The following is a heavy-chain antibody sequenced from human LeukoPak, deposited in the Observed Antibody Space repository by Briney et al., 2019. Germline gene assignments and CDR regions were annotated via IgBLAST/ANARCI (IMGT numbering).Heavy chain of an antibody. Sequence: GASLRLSCAASGFTLSSYAMHWVRQAPGKGLEGVAVISYDGSNKYYEDSVKGRFTISRDNSKKTLYLQMNSLRAEDTAVYYCARFPDYDFWSGYFYYYYGMDVWGQGTTVTVSS. CDR2: ISYDGSNK. J-gene: IGHJ6*02. CDR1: GFTLSSYA. V-gene: IGHV3-30-3*01. CDR3: ARFPDYDFWSGYFYYYYGMDV. D-gene: IGHD3-3*01.